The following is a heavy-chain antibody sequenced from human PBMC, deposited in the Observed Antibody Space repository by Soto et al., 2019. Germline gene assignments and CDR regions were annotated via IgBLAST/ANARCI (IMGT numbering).Heavy chain of an antibody. CDR2: IIPIFGTA. CDR1: GGTFSSYA. CDR3: ARDYDTAMVALSWFDP. J-gene: IGHJ5*02. Sequence: QVQLVQSGAEVKKPGSSVKVSCKASGGTFSSYAISWVRQAPGQGLEWMGGIIPIFGTANYAQKFQGRVTITADESTSTAYMELSSLRSDDTAVYYCARDYDTAMVALSWFDPWGQGTLVTVSS. D-gene: IGHD5-18*01. V-gene: IGHV1-69*01.